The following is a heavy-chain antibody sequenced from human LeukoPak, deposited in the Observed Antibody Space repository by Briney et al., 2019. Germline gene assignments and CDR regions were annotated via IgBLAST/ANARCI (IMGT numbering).Heavy chain of an antibody. CDR2: LSSSSTYI. D-gene: IGHD3-22*01. CDR1: GFTFSNYS. Sequence: GGSLRLSCAASGFTFSNYSMNWVRQAPGKGLEWVSSLSSSSTYIYYADSVKGRFTISRDNAKNSLYLQMNSLRAEDTAVYYCARGGYYYDSSGYRPVDYWGQGTLVTVSS. J-gene: IGHJ4*02. CDR3: ARGGYYYDSSGYRPVDY. V-gene: IGHV3-21*01.